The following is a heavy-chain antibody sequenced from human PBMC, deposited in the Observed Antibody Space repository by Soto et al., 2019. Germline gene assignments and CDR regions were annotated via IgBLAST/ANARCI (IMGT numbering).Heavy chain of an antibody. V-gene: IGHV3-23*01. J-gene: IGHJ4*02. Sequence: EVQLLESGGGLVQPGGSLRLSCAASGFTFRNYAMSWVRQAPGKGLELVSRLSGSGGSTYYTASVKGRFTISRDNSKNTLYLQLHSLRAEATAVYYCARLLLVGDLAFDYWGQGTLVTVSS. CDR1: GFTFRNYA. CDR2: LSGSGGST. D-gene: IGHD3-10*01. CDR3: ARLLLVGDLAFDY.